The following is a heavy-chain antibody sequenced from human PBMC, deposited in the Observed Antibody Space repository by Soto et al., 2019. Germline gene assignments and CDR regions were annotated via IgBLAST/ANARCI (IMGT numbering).Heavy chain of an antibody. CDR2: VSGYNDKT. D-gene: IGHD2-21*01. Sequence: ASVKVSCKASGYTFTNHGISWVRQAPGQGLEWVGWVSGYNDKTKSAQKFQGRVTMTTDTSTSTAYMELRSLRSDDTAVYYCTRDFYPVAYFFDYWGQGTLVTVSS. CDR3: TRDFYPVAYFFDY. J-gene: IGHJ4*02. V-gene: IGHV1-18*04. CDR1: GYTFTNHG.